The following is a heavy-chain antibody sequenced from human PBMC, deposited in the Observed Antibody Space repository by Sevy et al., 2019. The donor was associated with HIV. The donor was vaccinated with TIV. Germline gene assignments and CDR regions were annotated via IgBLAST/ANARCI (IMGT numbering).Heavy chain of an antibody. CDR1: GGSISNYY. J-gene: IGHJ4*02. CDR2: IFYSGSA. Sequence: SETLSLTCTVSGGSISNYYWSWIRQPPGKGLEWIGNIFYSGSANYKSSLESRVTISLDTSKNQFSLELTSVTAADTAIYYCARDAKRGGYHNYFDYWGQGTLVTVSS. V-gene: IGHV4-59*01. CDR3: ARDAKRGGYHNYFDY. D-gene: IGHD3-22*01.